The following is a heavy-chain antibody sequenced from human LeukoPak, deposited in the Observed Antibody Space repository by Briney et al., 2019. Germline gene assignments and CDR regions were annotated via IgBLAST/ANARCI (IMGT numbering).Heavy chain of an antibody. CDR1: GGSFSGYY. D-gene: IGHD6-19*01. CDR3: ARSISSGWYLVDY. CDR2: INHSGST. J-gene: IGHJ4*02. Sequence: PETLSLTCAVYGGSFSGYYWSWIRQPPGKGLEWIGEINHSGSTNYNPSLKSRVTISVDTSKNQFSLKLSSVTAADTAVYYCARSISSGWYLVDYWGQGTLVTVSS. V-gene: IGHV4-34*01.